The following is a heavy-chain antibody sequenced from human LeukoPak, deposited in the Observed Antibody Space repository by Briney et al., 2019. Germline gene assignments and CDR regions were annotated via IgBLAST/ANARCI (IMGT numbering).Heavy chain of an antibody. V-gene: IGHV3-30*18. Sequence: GRSLRLSCAASGFTFSSYGMHWVRQAPGKGLEWVAVISYDGSNKYYADSVKGRFTISRDNSKNTLYLQMNSLRAEDTAVYYCAKITGSPGDFWGQGTLVTVSS. CDR3: AKITGSPGDF. J-gene: IGHJ4*02. CDR1: GFTFSSYG. CDR2: ISYDGSNK. D-gene: IGHD1-14*01.